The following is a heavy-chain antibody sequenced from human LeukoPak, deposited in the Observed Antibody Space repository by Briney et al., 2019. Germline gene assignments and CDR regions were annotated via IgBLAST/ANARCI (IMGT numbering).Heavy chain of an antibody. Sequence: ASVKVSCKASGYTFTSYYMHWVRQAPGQGLEWMGWINPNSGGTNYAQKFQGRVTMTRDTSISTAYMELSRLRSDDTAVYYCARVAATTYYYMDVWGKGTTVTVSS. CDR2: INPNSGGT. V-gene: IGHV1-2*02. D-gene: IGHD2-15*01. CDR1: GYTFTSYY. CDR3: ARVAATTYYYMDV. J-gene: IGHJ6*03.